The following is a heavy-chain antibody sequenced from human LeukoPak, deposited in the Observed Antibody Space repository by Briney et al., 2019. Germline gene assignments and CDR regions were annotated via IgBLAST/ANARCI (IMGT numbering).Heavy chain of an antibody. CDR1: GFIFSSDS. Sequence: GGSLRLSCATSGFIFSSDSMIWVRQAPGKGLEWVSSISSTGAYIYYADSLKGRFTISRDNAKNSLYLQMDSLRAEDTAVYYCARGRGYSVSSDAFDIWGQGTMVTVSS. V-gene: IGHV3-21*01. J-gene: IGHJ3*02. CDR2: ISSTGAYI. CDR3: ARGRGYSVSSDAFDI. D-gene: IGHD5/OR15-5a*01.